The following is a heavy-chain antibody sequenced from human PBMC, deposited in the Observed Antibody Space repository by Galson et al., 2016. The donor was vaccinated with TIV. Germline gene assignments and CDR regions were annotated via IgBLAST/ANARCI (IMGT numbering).Heavy chain of an antibody. CDR1: GFTFSRHG. V-gene: IGHV3-30*02. CDR2: IGPDGNDK. D-gene: IGHD1-14*01. Sequence: SLRLSCAASGFTFSRHGIHWVRHTPGTGLEWVTFIGPDGNDKSYGDSVKGRFTISRDNSMSRIYLQMNDLRLEDTAIYYCARIGLNWFDPWGQGTQVTVSS. CDR3: ARIGLNWFDP. J-gene: IGHJ5*02.